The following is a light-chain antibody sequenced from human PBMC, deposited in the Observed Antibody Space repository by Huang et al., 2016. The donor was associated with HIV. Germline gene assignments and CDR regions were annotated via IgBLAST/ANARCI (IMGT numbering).Light chain of an antibody. V-gene: IGKV1-33*01. CDR2: DVA. J-gene: IGKJ3*01. CDR1: RHIYSY. CDR3: QQYDSLPRT. Sequence: DIQMTQSPSSLSASIGDRVTITCRASRHIYSYLNWDQHRPGKAPKLLSYDVANLEVGVPSRCSGSGSGRNFTLIISSLQPEDFATYYCQQYDSLPRTFGPGTKV.